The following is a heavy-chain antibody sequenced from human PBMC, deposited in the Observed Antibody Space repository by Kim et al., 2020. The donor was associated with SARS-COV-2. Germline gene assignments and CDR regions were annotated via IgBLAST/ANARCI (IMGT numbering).Heavy chain of an antibody. CDR2: ISSSSSYI. Sequence: GGSLRLSCAASGFTFSSYSMNWVRQAPGKGLEWVSSISSSSSYIYYADSVKGRFTISRDNAKNSLYLQMNSLRAEDTAVYYCARGLPKPLYYDILRGVFDYWGQGTLVTVSS. CDR1: GFTFSSYS. V-gene: IGHV3-21*01. CDR3: ARGLPKPLYYDILRGVFDY. J-gene: IGHJ4*02. D-gene: IGHD3-9*01.